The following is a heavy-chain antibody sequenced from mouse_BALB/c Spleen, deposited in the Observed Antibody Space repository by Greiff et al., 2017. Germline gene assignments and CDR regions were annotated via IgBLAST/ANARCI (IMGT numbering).Heavy chain of an antibody. V-gene: IGHV7-1*02. D-gene: IGHD1-2*01. CDR3: ASHYYGYDYFDY. CDR2: SRNKANDYTT. J-gene: IGHJ2*01. CDR1: GFTFSDFY. Sequence: EVKLVESGGGLVQPGGSLRLSCATSGFTFSDFYMEWVRQPPGKRLEWIAASRNKANDYTTEYSASVKGRFIVSRDTSQSILYLQMNALRAEDTAIYYCASHYYGYDYFDYWGQGTTLTVSS.